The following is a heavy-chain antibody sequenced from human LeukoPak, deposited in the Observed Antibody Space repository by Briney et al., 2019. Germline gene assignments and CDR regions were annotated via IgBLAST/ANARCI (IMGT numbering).Heavy chain of an antibody. V-gene: IGHV3-23*01. D-gene: IGHD5-18*01. Sequence: PGGSLRLSCVASGFMFSDFAMSWVRQAPGKGLEWVSGISDSGRGTYYGDSVKGRCIISRDNSKKTVYLQLNNLRVEDTALYFCARHDSFIPHWGQGMRVRVSS. CDR1: GFMFSDFA. CDR2: ISDSGRGT. J-gene: IGHJ1*01. CDR3: ARHDSFIPH.